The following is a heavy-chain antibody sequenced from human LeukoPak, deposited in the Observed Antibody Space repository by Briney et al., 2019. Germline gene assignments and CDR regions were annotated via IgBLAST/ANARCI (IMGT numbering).Heavy chain of an antibody. D-gene: IGHD3-3*01. CDR2: INQKGSEK. CDR3: ARDGVRYDFWSGSVDY. J-gene: IGHJ4*02. Sequence: GGSLRLSCVASGFTFSNYWMNWVRQAPGKGLEWVANINQKGSEKYYVDSVKGRFTTSRDNAKNSLYLQMNSLRAEDTAVYYCARDGVRYDFWSGSVDYWGQGTRVTVSS. V-gene: IGHV3-7*01. CDR1: GFTFSNYW.